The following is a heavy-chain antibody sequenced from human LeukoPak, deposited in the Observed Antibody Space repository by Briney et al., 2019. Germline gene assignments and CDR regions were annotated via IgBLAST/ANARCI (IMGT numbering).Heavy chain of an antibody. V-gene: IGHV1-69*04. J-gene: IGHJ3*02. CDR3: ARVGAGGAAFDI. CDR2: IIPILGIA. Sequence: SVKVSCKASGGTFSSYAISWVRPAPGQGLEWMGRIIPILGIANYAQKFQGRVTITADKSTSTAYMELSSLRSEDTAVYYCARVGAGGAAFDIWGQGTMVTVSS. D-gene: IGHD3-10*01. CDR1: GGTFSSYA.